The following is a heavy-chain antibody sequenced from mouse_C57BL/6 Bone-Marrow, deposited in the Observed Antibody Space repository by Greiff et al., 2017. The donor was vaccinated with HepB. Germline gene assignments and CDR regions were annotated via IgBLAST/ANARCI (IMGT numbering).Heavy chain of an antibody. V-gene: IGHV1-5*01. CDR2: IYPGNSDT. J-gene: IGHJ3*01. D-gene: IGHD4-1*01. Sequence: VQLQQSGTVLARPGASVKMSCKTSGYTFTSYWMHWVQQRPGQGLEWIGAIYPGNSDTSYNQKFKGKAKLTAVTSASTAYMELSSLTNEDSAVYYCTRERTNWVSFAYWGQGTLVTVSA. CDR1: GYTFTSYW. CDR3: TRERTNWVSFAY.